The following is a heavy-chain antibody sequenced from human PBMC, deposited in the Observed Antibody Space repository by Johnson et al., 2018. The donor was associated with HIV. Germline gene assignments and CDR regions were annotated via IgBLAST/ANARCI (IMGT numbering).Heavy chain of an antibody. V-gene: IGHV3-48*03. Sequence: VQLVESGGGLVQPGRSLRLSCAASGFTFDDYAMHWVRQAPGKGLEWLSYISSSGSTIYYAHSVKGRFTISRDNAKNSLYLQMNSLGAEDTAVYYCARDTASSSTLDAFDIWGQGTMVTVSS. CDR2: ISSSGSTI. CDR1: GFTFDDYA. J-gene: IGHJ3*02. CDR3: ARDTASSSTLDAFDI. D-gene: IGHD2-2*01.